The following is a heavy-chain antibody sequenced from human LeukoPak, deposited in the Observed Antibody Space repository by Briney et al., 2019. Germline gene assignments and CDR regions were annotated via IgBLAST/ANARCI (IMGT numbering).Heavy chain of an antibody. Sequence: LTGRSLRLSCAASGFTFSSYEMNWVRQAPGKGLEWVSYISSSGSTISYADSVKGRFTISRDNAKNSLYLQMHSLRAEDTAVYYCARALDIAARPFDYWGQGTLVTVSS. CDR3: ARALDIAARPFDY. CDR1: GFTFSSYE. D-gene: IGHD6-6*01. CDR2: ISSSGSTI. V-gene: IGHV3-48*03. J-gene: IGHJ4*02.